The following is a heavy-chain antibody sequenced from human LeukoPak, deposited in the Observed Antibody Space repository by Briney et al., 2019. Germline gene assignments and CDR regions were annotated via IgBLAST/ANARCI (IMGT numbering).Heavy chain of an antibody. CDR1: GYTFTSSG. D-gene: IGHD3-22*01. J-gene: IGHJ5*01. Sequence: ASVKVSCKASGYTFTSSGISWVRQAPGQGLEWMGWISVNNGNAKYAQKFQGRVTMTTDTSTTTAYMELRSLRSDDTAAYFCARPRNYYDNGGYYNWFDSWGQGTLVTVSS. CDR2: ISVNNGNA. CDR3: ARPRNYYDNGGYYNWFDS. V-gene: IGHV1-18*01.